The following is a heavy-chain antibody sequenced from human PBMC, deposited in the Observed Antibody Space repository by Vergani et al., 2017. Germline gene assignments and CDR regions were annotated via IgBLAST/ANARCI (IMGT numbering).Heavy chain of an antibody. CDR3: ARGGVGATDY. Sequence: QVQLQESGPGLVKPSQTLSLTCTVSGGSISSGSYYWSWIRQPAGKGLEWIGRIYTSGSTNYNPSLKSRVTISVDTSKNQFSLKLCSVTAADTAVYYCARGGVGATDYWGQETLVTVSS. CDR1: GGSISSGSYY. J-gene: IGHJ4*02. V-gene: IGHV4-61*02. CDR2: IYTSGST. D-gene: IGHD1-26*01.